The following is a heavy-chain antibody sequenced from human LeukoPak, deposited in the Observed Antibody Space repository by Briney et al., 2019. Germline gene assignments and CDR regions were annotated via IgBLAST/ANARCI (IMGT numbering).Heavy chain of an antibody. CDR3: VRESEYFDWLLDY. D-gene: IGHD3-9*01. Sequence: GGSLRLSCAASGFTFNNYAMTWVRQAPGKGLEWVSLINGGSGSSYYTDSVKGRFTVSRDNSKNTLYLQMNSLRVEDTAVYYCVRESEYFDWLLDYWGQGTLVAVSS. CDR1: GFTFNNYA. J-gene: IGHJ4*02. CDR2: INGGSGSS. V-gene: IGHV3-23*01.